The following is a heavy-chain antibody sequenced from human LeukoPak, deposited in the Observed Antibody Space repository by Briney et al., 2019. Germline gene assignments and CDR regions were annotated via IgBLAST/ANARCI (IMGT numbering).Heavy chain of an antibody. D-gene: IGHD2-2*01. CDR1: GGSFSGYY. CDR3: ARGLGSSTSYYYYYGMDV. V-gene: IGHV4-34*01. J-gene: IGHJ6*02. Sequence: KSSETPSLTCAVYGGSFSGYYWSWIRQPPGKGLEWTGEINHSGSTNYNPSLKSRVTISVDTSKNQFSLKLSSVTAADTAVYYCARGLGSSTSYYYYYGMDVWGQGTTVTVSS. CDR2: INHSGST.